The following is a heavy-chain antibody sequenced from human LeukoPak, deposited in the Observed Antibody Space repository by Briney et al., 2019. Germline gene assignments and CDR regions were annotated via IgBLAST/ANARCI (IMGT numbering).Heavy chain of an antibody. J-gene: IGHJ4*02. CDR1: GFIFTSHS. V-gene: IGHV3-48*01. CDR2: IDSSSSSI. D-gene: IGHD3-10*01. CDR3: ARGNGPGSFIIDY. Sequence: GGSLRLSCAASGFIFTSHSMNWVRQAPGKGLEWVSFIDSSSSSIHYADSVRGRFTITSDNAKNLLYLQMNSLRAEDTAEYFCARGNGPGSFIIDYWGQGTLVAASS.